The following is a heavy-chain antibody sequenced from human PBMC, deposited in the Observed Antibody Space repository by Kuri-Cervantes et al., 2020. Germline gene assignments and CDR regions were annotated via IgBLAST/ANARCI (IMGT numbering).Heavy chain of an antibody. CDR3: ARDGGWNPFDY. D-gene: IGHD3-16*01. J-gene: IGHJ4*02. V-gene: IGHV3-48*01. CDR2: IRSSSSPI. CDR1: GFNFSAYS. Sequence: GESLKISCAASGFNFSAYSMNWVRQAPGEGLEWISYIRSSSSPIFYADSVKDRFTISRDNAKNSLYLQMNSLRVEDTAVYYCARDGGWNPFDYWGQGTLVTVSS.